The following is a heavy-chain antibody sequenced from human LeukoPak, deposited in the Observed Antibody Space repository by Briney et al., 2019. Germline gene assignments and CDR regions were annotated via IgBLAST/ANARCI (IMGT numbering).Heavy chain of an antibody. D-gene: IGHD3-16*01. J-gene: IGHJ3*02. CDR2: IKSDGSSK. Sequence: GGSLRLSCAASGFTLSIYWMHWVRHAPGKGLGWVSRIKSDGSSKSYADSVKGRFTISRDNAKNTLYLQMNSLRAEDTAVYYCARVLSRGGAFDIWGQGTMVTVSS. CDR1: GFTLSIYW. V-gene: IGHV3-74*01. CDR3: ARVLSRGGAFDI.